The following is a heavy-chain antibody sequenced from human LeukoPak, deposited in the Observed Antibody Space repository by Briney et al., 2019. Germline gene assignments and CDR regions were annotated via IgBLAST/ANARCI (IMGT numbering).Heavy chain of an antibody. V-gene: IGHV3-48*02. D-gene: IGHD3-10*01. J-gene: IGHJ5*02. Sequence: GGSLRLSCAASGFTFSSYSMNWVRQAPGKGLEWVSYISSSSSTIYYADSVKGRFTISRDNAKNSLYLQMNSLRDEDTAVYYCARPIRRDMVRGNWFDPWSQGTLVTVSS. CDR1: GFTFSSYS. CDR2: ISSSSSTI. CDR3: ARPIRRDMVRGNWFDP.